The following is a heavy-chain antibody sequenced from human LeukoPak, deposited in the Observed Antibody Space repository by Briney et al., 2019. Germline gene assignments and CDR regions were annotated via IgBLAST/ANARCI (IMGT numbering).Heavy chain of an antibody. Sequence: SETLSLTCAVSGGSISSSSYYWGWIRQPPGKGLEWIGSIYYSGNTYHNPSLKSRVTISVDTSKNQFSLKLSSVTAADTAVYYCARLRCSSTSCYFYYYYYGMDVWGQGTTVTVSS. CDR1: GGSISSSSYY. CDR3: ARLRCSSTSCYFYYYYYGMDV. V-gene: IGHV4-39*01. CDR2: IYYSGNT. D-gene: IGHD2-2*01. J-gene: IGHJ6*02.